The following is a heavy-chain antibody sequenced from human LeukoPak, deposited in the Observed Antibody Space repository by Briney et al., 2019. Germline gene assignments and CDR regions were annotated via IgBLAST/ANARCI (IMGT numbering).Heavy chain of an antibody. CDR3: ARNPYGGYFDY. CDR1: GYTFTSHG. V-gene: IGHV1-18*01. Sequence: ASVKVSCKASGYTFTSHGISWVRQAPGQGLEWMGWISTYNGNRHYAQKFQGRVTMTTETSTNTAYMELRSLRSDDTAVYYCARNPYGGYFDYWGQGTLVTVSS. D-gene: IGHD4-23*01. J-gene: IGHJ4*02. CDR2: ISTYNGNR.